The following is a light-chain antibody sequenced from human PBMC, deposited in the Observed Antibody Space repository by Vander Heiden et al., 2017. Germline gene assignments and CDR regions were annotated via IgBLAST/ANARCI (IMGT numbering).Light chain of an antibody. Sequence: DIQMTQSPSSLSASVGDRVTITCQASQDINNYLNWYQQKPGKAPKLLIYDASNLATGVPSRISGSGSGTDFTFTISGLQPEDLATYYCQQDDDVPHTFGHGTKVNIK. J-gene: IGKJ3*01. CDR3: QQDDDVPHT. V-gene: IGKV1-33*01. CDR1: QDINNY. CDR2: DAS.